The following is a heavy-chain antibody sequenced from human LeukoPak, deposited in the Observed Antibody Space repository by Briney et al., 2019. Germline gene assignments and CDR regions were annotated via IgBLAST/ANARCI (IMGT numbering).Heavy chain of an antibody. CDR2: IYNSGGT. D-gene: IGHD1-7*01. J-gene: IGHJ4*02. CDR3: VRDRELNY. V-gene: IGHV4-59*01. Sequence: PSETLSLTCTVSGVSISIYYWSWVRQPPGKGLEWIGYIYNSGGTIYNPSLKSRATISADTSKNQFSLQLSSVTAADTAVYYCVRDRELNYWGQGTLVTVSS. CDR1: GVSISIYY.